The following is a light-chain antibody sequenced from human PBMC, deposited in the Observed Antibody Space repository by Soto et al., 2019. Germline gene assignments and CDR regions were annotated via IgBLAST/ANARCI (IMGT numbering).Light chain of an antibody. Sequence: ALTQPASVSESPGQSITISCTGTSSDVGGYNYVSWYQQHPGKAPKLMIYDVSNRPSGVSNRFSGSKSGNTASLTISGLQAEDEADYYCSSYTSSSTYVFGTGTKVTVL. V-gene: IGLV2-14*03. J-gene: IGLJ1*01. CDR3: SSYTSSSTYV. CDR1: SSDVGGYNY. CDR2: DVS.